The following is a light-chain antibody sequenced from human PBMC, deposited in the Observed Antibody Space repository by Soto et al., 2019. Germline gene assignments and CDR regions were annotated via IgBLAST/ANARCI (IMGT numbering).Light chain of an antibody. Sequence: VMTQSPLSLPVTPGEPASISCRSSQSLLHSDGYNYLAWYLQKPGHSPQLLIDLASSRASGVPDRFSGSGSGTDFTLKISRVEAEDVGVYYCMQALRPPTFGGGSKVEI. CDR1: QSLLHSDGYNY. CDR2: LAS. J-gene: IGKJ4*01. CDR3: MQALRPPT. V-gene: IGKV2-28*01.